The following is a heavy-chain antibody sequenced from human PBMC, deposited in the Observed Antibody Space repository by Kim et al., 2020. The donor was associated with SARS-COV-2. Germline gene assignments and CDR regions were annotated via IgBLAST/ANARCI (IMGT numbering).Heavy chain of an antibody. CDR2: VAHIGST. V-gene: IGHV4-34*01. J-gene: IGHJ5*02. Sequence: SETLSLTCAVSGGSINGYFLTWIRHAPGKGLEWIGEVAHIGSTTYNASLNSRITISTDTSKNQFSLKLTSVTAADTGVYYCARGFSDAWEVGYAWGQGSPVTVSS. D-gene: IGHD1-26*01. CDR3: ARGFSDAWEVGYA. CDR1: GGSINGYF.